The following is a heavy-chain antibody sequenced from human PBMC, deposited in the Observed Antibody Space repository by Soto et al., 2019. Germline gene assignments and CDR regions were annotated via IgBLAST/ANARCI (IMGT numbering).Heavy chain of an antibody. V-gene: IGHV1-69*13. D-gene: IGHD3-3*01. J-gene: IGHJ4*02. CDR1: GGSFGKSA. CDR2: FIPVYRTL. CDR3: ATGVIWIGYFTVDS. Sequence: SVKVSCKASGGSFGKSAINWVRQTPGQGLEWLGGFIPVYRTLNYAQKFQGGVTITADESTGTAYMTLSSLASDDTAVYYCATGVIWIGYFTVDSWGQGTRVTAPQ.